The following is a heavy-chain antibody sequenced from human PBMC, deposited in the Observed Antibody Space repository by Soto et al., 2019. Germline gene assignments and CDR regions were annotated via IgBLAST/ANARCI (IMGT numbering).Heavy chain of an antibody. J-gene: IGHJ5*02. CDR1: GFTFSSYA. V-gene: IGHV3-30-3*01. CDR3: ARDIAVDGLQGGFDP. D-gene: IGHD6-19*01. CDR2: VSYDGSNK. Sequence: QVQLVESGGGVVQPGRSLRLSCAASGFTFSSYAMHWVRQARGKGLEWVAGVSYDGSNKYYADSVKGRFTISGDNSKNTLYLEMNSLRAEDTAVYYCARDIAVDGLQGGFDPWGEGTLVTVSS.